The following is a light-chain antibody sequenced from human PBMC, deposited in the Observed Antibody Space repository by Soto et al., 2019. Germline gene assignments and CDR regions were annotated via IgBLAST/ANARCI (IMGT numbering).Light chain of an antibody. CDR2: EVS. V-gene: IGLV2-14*01. J-gene: IGLJ2*01. CDR3: SSYISSSTFVV. Sequence: QAVVTQPASVSGSPGQSITISCTGTSRDVGGYNYVSWHQQHPGKAPKVIITEVSNRPSGVSNRFSGSKSGNTASLTISGLQAEDEADYYCSSYISSSTFVVFGGGIKLTVL. CDR1: SRDVGGYNY.